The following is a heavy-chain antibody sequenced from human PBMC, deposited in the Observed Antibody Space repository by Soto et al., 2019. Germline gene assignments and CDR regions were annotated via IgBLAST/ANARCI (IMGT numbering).Heavy chain of an antibody. Sequence: SETLSLTCIVSGGSTSSSSHYWGWIRQPPGKGLEWIASIYYSGSTSYNPSLKSRVTISVDTSKNQFSLKLTSVTAADTAVYYCARHEALSANNYYGMEVWGQGTTVTFSS. CDR2: IYYSGST. V-gene: IGHV4-39*01. CDR1: GGSTSSSSHY. CDR3: ARHEALSANNYYGMEV. J-gene: IGHJ6*02. D-gene: IGHD2-8*01.